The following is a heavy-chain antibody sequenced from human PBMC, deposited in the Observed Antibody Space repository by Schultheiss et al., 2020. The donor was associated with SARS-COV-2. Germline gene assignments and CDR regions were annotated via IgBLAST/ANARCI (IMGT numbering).Heavy chain of an antibody. V-gene: IGHV3-74*01. Sequence: GGSLRLSCAASGFTFRGYWMLWVRQAPGKGLEWVSRMSNDGSITNYADSVKGRFIISRDNAKNSLYLQMNSLRAEDTAVYYCARVHDFWSGYLSYYYYGMDVWGQGTTVTVSS. CDR2: MSNDGSIT. CDR1: GFTFRGYW. D-gene: IGHD3-3*01. CDR3: ARVHDFWSGYLSYYYYGMDV. J-gene: IGHJ6*02.